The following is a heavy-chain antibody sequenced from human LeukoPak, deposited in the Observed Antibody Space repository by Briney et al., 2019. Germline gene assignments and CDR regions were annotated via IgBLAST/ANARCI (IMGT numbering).Heavy chain of an antibody. V-gene: IGHV4-34*01. CDR1: GGSFSGYY. J-gene: IGHJ5*02. D-gene: IGHD6-13*01. Sequence: PSETLSLTCAVYGGSFSGYYWSWIRQPPGKGLEWIGEINHSGSTNYNPSLKSRVTISVDTSKNQFSLKLSSVTAADTAVYYRARGESSSWYIGNWFDPWGQGTLVTVSS. CDR2: INHSGST. CDR3: ARGESSSWYIGNWFDP.